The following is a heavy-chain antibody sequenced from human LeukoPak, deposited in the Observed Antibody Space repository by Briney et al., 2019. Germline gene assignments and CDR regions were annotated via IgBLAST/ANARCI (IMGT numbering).Heavy chain of an antibody. Sequence: GGSLRLSCAASGFTFSNYGMHWVRQAPGKGLEWVAVISYDESDKYHADSVKGRFTISRDNSKNTLYLQMNSLRPEDTAVYYCAKGVVAATNAAYYGIDVWGQGTTVTVSS. CDR1: GFTFSNYG. J-gene: IGHJ6*02. CDR2: ISYDESDK. CDR3: AKGVVAATNAAYYGIDV. V-gene: IGHV3-30*18. D-gene: IGHD2-15*01.